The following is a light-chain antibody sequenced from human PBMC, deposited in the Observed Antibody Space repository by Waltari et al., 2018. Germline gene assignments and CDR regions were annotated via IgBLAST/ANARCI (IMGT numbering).Light chain of an antibody. CDR3: GTWDASLSVVV. V-gene: IGLV1-51*01. Sequence: QSVLTPPPSVSAAPGQKVTIPCSGSNPTLVHNYVSWHRQPPGTAPKLLIYQNNKRPAGIPDRVSGSKSGTSATLGITGLQTGDEADYYCGTWDASLSVVVFGGGTKLTVL. CDR1: NPTLVHNY. CDR2: QNN. J-gene: IGLJ2*01.